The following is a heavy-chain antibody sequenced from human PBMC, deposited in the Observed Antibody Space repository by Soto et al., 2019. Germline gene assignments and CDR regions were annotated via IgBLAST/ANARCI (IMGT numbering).Heavy chain of an antibody. V-gene: IGHV1-18*01. CDR3: ARGTDFWSGYYDAFES. CDR1: GYTFTSYG. J-gene: IGHJ3*02. D-gene: IGHD3-3*01. CDR2: ISAYNGNT. Sequence: ASVKVSCKASGYTFTSYGISWVRQAPGQGLEWMGWISAYNGNTNYAQKLQGRVTMTTDTSTSTAYMELRSLRSDDTAVYYCARGTDFWSGYYDAFESWGQGTMVTVSS.